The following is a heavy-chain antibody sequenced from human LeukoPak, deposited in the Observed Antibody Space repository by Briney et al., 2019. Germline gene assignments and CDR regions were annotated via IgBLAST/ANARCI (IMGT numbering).Heavy chain of an antibody. CDR1: GDSVSSNSVA. D-gene: IGHD3-3*01. CDR3: ARFGDFWSGDLDY. V-gene: IGHV6-1*01. J-gene: IGHJ4*02. CDR2: TYYRSKWFN. Sequence: SQTLSLTCAISGDSVSSNSVAWNWIRQSPSRGLEWLGRTYYRSKWFNAYAVSVKGRITITPDTSKNQFSLQLNSVTAADTAVYYCARFGDFWSGDLDYWGQGTLVTVSS.